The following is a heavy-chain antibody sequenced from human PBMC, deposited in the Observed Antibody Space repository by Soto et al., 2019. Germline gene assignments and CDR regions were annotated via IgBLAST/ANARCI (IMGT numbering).Heavy chain of an antibody. CDR2: ISWDGGST. CDR3: ATTTSIAARRSYYYYGMDV. CDR1: GFTFDDYT. D-gene: IGHD6-6*01. Sequence: GGSLRLSCAASGFTFDDYTMHWVRQAPGKGLEWVSLISWDGGSTYYADSVKGRFTISRDNSKNSLYLQMNSLRTEDTALYYCATTTSIAARRSYYYYGMDVWGQGTTVTVSS. V-gene: IGHV3-43*01. J-gene: IGHJ6*02.